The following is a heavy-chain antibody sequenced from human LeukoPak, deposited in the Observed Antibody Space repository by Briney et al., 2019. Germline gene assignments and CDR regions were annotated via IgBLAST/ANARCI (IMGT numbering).Heavy chain of an antibody. J-gene: IGHJ4*02. Sequence: GGSLRLSCAGSGWMHWVRQAPGKGLVWVSGINGLGTATYYADSVKGRFTISRDNAKNTVSLQMNSLSAEDTAVYYRASVFDSWGQGFLVTVSS. CDR2: INGLGTAT. CDR1: GW. CDR3: ASVFDS. V-gene: IGHV3-74*01.